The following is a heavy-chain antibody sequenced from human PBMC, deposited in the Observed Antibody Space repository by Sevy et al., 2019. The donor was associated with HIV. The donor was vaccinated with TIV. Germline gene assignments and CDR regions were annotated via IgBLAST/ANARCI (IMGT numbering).Heavy chain of an antibody. D-gene: IGHD1-1*01. CDR1: GGSISSSSYY. CDR2: VYYSGST. V-gene: IGHV4-61*01. J-gene: IGHJ4*02. Sequence: SETLSLTCTVSGGSISSSSYYWSWIRHPPGKGLEWIGSVYYSGSTNYNPSLKSRVTISVDTSKNQFFLKLSSVTAADTAVYYCVRDFSWNGLDYWGQGTLVTVSS. CDR3: VRDFSWNGLDY.